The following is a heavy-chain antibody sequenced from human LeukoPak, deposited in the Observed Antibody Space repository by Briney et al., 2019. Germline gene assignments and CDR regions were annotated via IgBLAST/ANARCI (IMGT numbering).Heavy chain of an antibody. J-gene: IGHJ4*02. CDR2: IYYSGST. CDR3: ARVAGDNSLDY. V-gene: IGHV4-31*03. D-gene: IGHD3-16*01. Sequence: PSETLSLTCTVSGGSISSGGYYWSWIRQHPGKGLEWIGYIYYSGSTYYNPSLKSRVTISVDTSKNQFSLKLSSVTVADTAVYYCARVAGDNSLDYWGQGTLVTVSS. CDR1: GGSISSGGYY.